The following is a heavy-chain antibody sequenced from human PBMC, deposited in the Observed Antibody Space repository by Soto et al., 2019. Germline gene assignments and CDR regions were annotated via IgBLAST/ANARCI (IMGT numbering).Heavy chain of an antibody. V-gene: IGHV4-39*07. CDR3: AREVHRGTNWFDP. D-gene: IGHD1-1*01. CDR2: IYHSGST. Sequence: SETLSLTCTVSGGSISSSNYYWGWIRQPPGKGLEWIGEIYHSGSTNYNPSLKSRVTISVDKSKNQFSLKLSSVTAADTAVYYCAREVHRGTNWFDPWGQGTLVTVSS. CDR1: GGSISSSNYY. J-gene: IGHJ5*02.